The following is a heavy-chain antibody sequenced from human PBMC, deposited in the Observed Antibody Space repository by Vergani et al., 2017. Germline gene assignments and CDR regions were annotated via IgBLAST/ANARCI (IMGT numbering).Heavy chain of an antibody. J-gene: IGHJ4*02. Sequence: EVQLVQSGAEVTKPGESLNISCQISGYSFTNYWIGWVRQMPGKGLEWMGIIHPADSDTRYSPSFQGQVTISVDKSISTAYLQRSNLSASDSAMYYCARLYGRDSSGSKYFDYWGQGTLVTVSS. CDR3: ARLYGRDSSGSKYFDY. CDR2: IHPADSDT. CDR1: GYSFTNYW. V-gene: IGHV5-51*01. D-gene: IGHD3-22*01.